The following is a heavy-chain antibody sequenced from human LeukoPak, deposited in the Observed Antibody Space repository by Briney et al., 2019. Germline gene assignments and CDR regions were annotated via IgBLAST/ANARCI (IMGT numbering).Heavy chain of an antibody. J-gene: IGHJ3*02. Sequence: GSSVKVSCKASGGTFSSYAISWVRQAPGQGLEWMGGIIPIFGTANYAQKFQGRVTITADKSTSTAYMELSSLRSEDTAVYYCARGSARYSSGFFDAFDIWGQGTMVTVSS. CDR1: GGTFSSYA. CDR2: IIPIFGTA. D-gene: IGHD6-19*01. CDR3: ARGSARYSSGFFDAFDI. V-gene: IGHV1-69*06.